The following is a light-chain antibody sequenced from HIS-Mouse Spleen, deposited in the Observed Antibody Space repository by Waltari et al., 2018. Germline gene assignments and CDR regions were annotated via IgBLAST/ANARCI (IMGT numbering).Light chain of an antibody. CDR3: CSYAGSYTFEVV. Sequence: QSALTQPLSVSGSPGQSVTISCTGTSSDVGGSNYVSWYQQHPGKAPKLMIYDVSKRPSVVPDRFSGSKSGNTASLTISGLQAEDEADYYCCSYAGSYTFEVVFGGGTKLTVL. CDR2: DVS. V-gene: IGLV2-11*01. CDR1: SSDVGGSNY. J-gene: IGLJ2*01.